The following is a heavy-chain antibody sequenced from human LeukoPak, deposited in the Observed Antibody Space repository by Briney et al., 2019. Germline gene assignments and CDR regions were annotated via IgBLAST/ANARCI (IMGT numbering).Heavy chain of an antibody. V-gene: IGHV3-23*01. D-gene: IGHD2-2*01. CDR3: GKSLYQLLQTDFDC. J-gene: IGHJ4*02. CDR2: ISGSGANT. CDR1: GFTFSDYT. Sequence: GGSLRLSCAASGFTFSDYTMSWVRQAPGEGLEWVSAISGSGANTDYADSVKGRYTISRDNSKNTLYLQMKSLRAEDTATYYCGKSLYQLLQTDFDCWGQGTLVTVSS.